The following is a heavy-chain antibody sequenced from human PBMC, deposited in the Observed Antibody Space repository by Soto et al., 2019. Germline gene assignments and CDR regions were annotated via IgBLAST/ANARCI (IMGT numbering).Heavy chain of an antibody. J-gene: IGHJ4*02. Sequence: QVQLVESGGGVVQPGRSLRLSCAASGFTFSSYGMHWVRQAPGKGLEWVAVIWYDGSNKYYADSVKGRFTISRDNSKNTLYRQMNSLRAEDTAVYYCARYHEPSSGWTPHFDYWGQGTLVTFS. CDR1: GFTFSSYG. CDR3: ARYHEPSSGWTPHFDY. V-gene: IGHV3-33*01. CDR2: IWYDGSNK. D-gene: IGHD6-19*01.